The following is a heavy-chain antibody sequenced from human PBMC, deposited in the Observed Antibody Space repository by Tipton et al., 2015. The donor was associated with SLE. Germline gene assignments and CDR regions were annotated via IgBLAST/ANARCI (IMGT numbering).Heavy chain of an antibody. D-gene: IGHD3/OR15-3a*01. CDR1: GGSVSSVSYY. Sequence: TLSLTCTVSGGSVSSVSYYWSWNRQPPGKRLECIGYIYYSGSIDYNPSLKSRVTISVDTSKNQFSLNLTSVTAADTAVYYCARGTLGAFDIWGQGTMVTVSS. CDR2: IYYSGSI. V-gene: IGHV4-61*01. J-gene: IGHJ3*02. CDR3: ARGTLGAFDI.